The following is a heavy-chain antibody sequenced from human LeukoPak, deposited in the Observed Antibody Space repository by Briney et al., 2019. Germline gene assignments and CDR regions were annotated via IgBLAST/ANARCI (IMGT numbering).Heavy chain of an antibody. Sequence: GGSLRLSCAASGLTVSSNCMSWVRQAPGKGLEWVSLIYSGGSTYYTDSVKGRFTISRDNSKNTLYLQMNSLRAEDTAVYYCARRAGDYSHPYDYWGQGFLVTVSS. J-gene: IGHJ4*02. V-gene: IGHV3-53*01. CDR2: IYSGGST. D-gene: IGHD3-22*01. CDR1: GLTVSSNC. CDR3: ARRAGDYSHPYDY.